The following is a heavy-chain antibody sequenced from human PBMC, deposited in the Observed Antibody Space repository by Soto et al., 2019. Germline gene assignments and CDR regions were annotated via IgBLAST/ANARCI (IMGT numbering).Heavy chain of an antibody. D-gene: IGHD5-12*01. Sequence: KPSETLSLTCTVSGGSLSSNYWSWIRQPPGKGLEWIGYIFYSGSTNYSPSLRSRVTISLDTSKNRFSLNLSSVTAADTAVYYCARGSTAYDPIFFDYWGQGYLVLVSS. V-gene: IGHV4-59*01. CDR2: IFYSGST. CDR1: GGSLSSNY. J-gene: IGHJ4*02. CDR3: ARGSTAYDPIFFDY.